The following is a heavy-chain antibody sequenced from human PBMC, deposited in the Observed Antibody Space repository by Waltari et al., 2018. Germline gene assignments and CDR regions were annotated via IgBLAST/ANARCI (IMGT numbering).Heavy chain of an antibody. V-gene: IGHV3-9*01. CDR3: VKETGYYYFDY. J-gene: IGHJ4*02. Sequence: EVQLVESGGGLVQTGRSLRLSCAASGFTFDDYAMHGVRQAPGKGLEWVSTINYNGDSVHYADSVKGRFTISRDNAKNSLYLQMNSLRPEDTALYYCVKETGYYYFDYWGRGTLVTVSS. CDR1: GFTFDDYA. CDR2: INYNGDSV. D-gene: IGHD3-9*01.